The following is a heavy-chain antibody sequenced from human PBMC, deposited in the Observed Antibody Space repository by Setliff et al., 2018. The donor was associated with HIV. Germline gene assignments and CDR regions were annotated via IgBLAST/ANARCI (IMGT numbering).Heavy chain of an antibody. CDR3: ARAVWTAAAGTLDYHYYGLDV. D-gene: IGHD6-13*01. V-gene: IGHV4-34*01. Sequence: SETLSLTCAVYGASLSGYYWSWIRQPPGKGLEWIGAINYSGTTNYNPSLKSRVTISVDTSKKQFSLKVRSVTAADAAVYFCARAVWTAAAGTLDYHYYGLDVWGQGTTVTVSS. J-gene: IGHJ6*02. CDR1: GASLSGYY. CDR2: INYSGTT.